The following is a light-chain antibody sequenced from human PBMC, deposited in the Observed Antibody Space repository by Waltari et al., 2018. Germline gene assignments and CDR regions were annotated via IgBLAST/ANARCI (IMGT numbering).Light chain of an antibody. CDR1: QGISNW. J-gene: IGKJ4*01. CDR3: QQYNSYSLLT. V-gene: IGKV1-5*03. Sequence: CRASQGISNWLGWDQQKPGKAPKLLIYKASSLERGVPSRFSGSGSGTEFTLSNSGLQPDDFATYYCQQYNSYSLLTFGGGTKVEIK. CDR2: KAS.